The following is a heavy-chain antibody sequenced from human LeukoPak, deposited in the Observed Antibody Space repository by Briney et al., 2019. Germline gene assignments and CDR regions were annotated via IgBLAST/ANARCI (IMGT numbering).Heavy chain of an antibody. CDR2: INTYTGNP. D-gene: IGHD1-26*01. CDR1: GYTFTSYA. CDR3: ARESIDSGSYIPSFDY. Sequence: ASVKVSCKASGYTFTSYAMNWVRQAPGQGLEWIGWINTYTGNPTYAQGFTGRFVFSLDTSVSTAYLQISSLKAEDTAVYYCARESIDSGSYIPSFDYWGQGTLVTVSS. V-gene: IGHV7-4-1*02. J-gene: IGHJ4*02.